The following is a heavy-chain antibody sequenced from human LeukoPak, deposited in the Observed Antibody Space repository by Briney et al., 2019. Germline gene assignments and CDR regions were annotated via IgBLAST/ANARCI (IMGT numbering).Heavy chain of an antibody. Sequence: SETLSLTCTVSGGSISSSSYYWGWIRQPPGKGLEWIGSIYYSGSTYYNPSLKSRVTISLDTSRNQFSLKLRSVTAADTAVYYCARDRTIPDGSSGYYYYGMDVWGQGTTVTASS. CDR2: IYYSGST. D-gene: IGHD3-10*01. CDR3: ARDRTIPDGSSGYYYYGMDV. CDR1: GGSISSSSYY. J-gene: IGHJ6*02. V-gene: IGHV4-39*07.